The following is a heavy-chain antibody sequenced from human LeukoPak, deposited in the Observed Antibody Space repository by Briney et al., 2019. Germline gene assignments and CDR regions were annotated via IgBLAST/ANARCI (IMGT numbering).Heavy chain of an antibody. D-gene: IGHD3-22*01. J-gene: IGHJ4*02. V-gene: IGHV3-23*01. CDR2: IGGSGSST. Sequence: GGSLRLSCAAPGFTFSSDAMSWVRQAPGKGLEWVSAIGGSGSSTYYAGSVKGRFTISRDNSKNTLYLQMNSLRAEDTAVYYCAKSDTSGPTAHDYWGQGTLVTVSS. CDR3: AKSDTSGPTAHDY. CDR1: GFTFSSDA.